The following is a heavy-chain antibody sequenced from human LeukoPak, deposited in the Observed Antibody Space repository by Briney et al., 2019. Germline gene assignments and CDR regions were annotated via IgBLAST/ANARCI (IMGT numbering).Heavy chain of an antibody. CDR1: GGSISNYY. Sequence: SETLSLTCTVSGGSISNYYWNWIRQPPGRGLEWIGYIFHSGSTDYNPSLKSRVTISLDTSKNQFSLKLSSVTAADTAVYYCARLESAGYCSSTSCYAFDYWGQGTLVTVSS. J-gene: IGHJ4*02. D-gene: IGHD2-2*01. CDR2: IFHSGST. V-gene: IGHV4-59*08. CDR3: ARLESAGYCSSTSCYAFDY.